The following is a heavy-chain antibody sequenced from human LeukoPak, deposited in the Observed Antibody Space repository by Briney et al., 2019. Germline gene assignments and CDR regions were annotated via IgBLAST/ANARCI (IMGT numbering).Heavy chain of an antibody. V-gene: IGHV4-59*01. Sequence: PSETLSLTCTVSGGSISSYYWSWIRQPPGKGLEWIGYIYYSGSTNYNPSLKSRVTISVDTSKNQFSLKLSSVTAADTAVYYCAREGGSSSWVDYWGQGTLVTVSS. D-gene: IGHD6-13*01. CDR2: IYYSGST. CDR3: AREGGSSSWVDY. CDR1: GGSISSYY. J-gene: IGHJ4*02.